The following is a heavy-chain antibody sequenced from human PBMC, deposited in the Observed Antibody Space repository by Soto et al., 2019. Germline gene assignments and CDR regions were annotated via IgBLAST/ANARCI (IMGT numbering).Heavy chain of an antibody. CDR3: TRAAWFPYLSFY. J-gene: IGHJ4*02. CDR1: GFTFSRFE. D-gene: IGHD3-10*01. CDR2: ISSSGSTA. V-gene: IGHV3-48*03. Sequence: GGSLRLSCAASGFTFSRFELHWVRQAPGKGLEWISYISSSGSTAYXXSSVEGRFTISRDNANNSVYLQMDSLRAEDTALYYCTRAAWFPYLSFYWGQGALVTVSS.